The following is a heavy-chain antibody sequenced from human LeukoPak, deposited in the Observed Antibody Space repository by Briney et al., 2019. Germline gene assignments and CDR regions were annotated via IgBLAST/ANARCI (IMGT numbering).Heavy chain of an antibody. CDR3: ARTRTYSYDSSGHYYPTHFDY. Sequence: GGSRRLSCAASGFIVSSNYMSWVRQAPGKGLEWVSVIYSGGTTYYADSVKGRFTISRDNRKNTLYLQMHSLRAEDTAVYYCARTRTYSYDSSGHYYPTHFDYWGQGTLVTVSS. V-gene: IGHV3-66*01. D-gene: IGHD3-22*01. CDR2: IYSGGTT. CDR1: GFIVSSNY. J-gene: IGHJ4*02.